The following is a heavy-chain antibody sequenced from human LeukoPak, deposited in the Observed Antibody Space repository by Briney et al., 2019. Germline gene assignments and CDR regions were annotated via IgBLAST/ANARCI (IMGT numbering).Heavy chain of an antibody. D-gene: IGHD1-26*01. CDR3: AREVSGSSNFDY. V-gene: IGHV1-3*01. CDR1: GYTFTSYA. Sequence: ASVKVSCKASGYTFTSYAMHWVRQAPGQRLEWMGWINAGNGNTKYSQKFQGRVTITRDTSASTAYMELSSLRSEDTAVYYCAREVSGSSNFDYWGQGTLVTVSS. J-gene: IGHJ4*02. CDR2: INAGNGNT.